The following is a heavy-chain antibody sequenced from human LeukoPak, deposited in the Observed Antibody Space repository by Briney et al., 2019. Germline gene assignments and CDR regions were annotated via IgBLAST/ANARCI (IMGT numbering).Heavy chain of an antibody. J-gene: IGHJ4*02. CDR2: IKQDESEK. Sequence: GGSLRLSCAASGFTFRNYCMTWVRRVPGKGLEWVASIKQDESEKYFLDSVKGRFTISRDNAENSLYLQMNSLRAEDTAVYYCARVYYQDSGTSYRHLDYWGQGTLVTVSS. V-gene: IGHV3-7*01. D-gene: IGHD2/OR15-2a*01. CDR1: GFTFRNYC. CDR3: ARVYYQDSGTSYRHLDY.